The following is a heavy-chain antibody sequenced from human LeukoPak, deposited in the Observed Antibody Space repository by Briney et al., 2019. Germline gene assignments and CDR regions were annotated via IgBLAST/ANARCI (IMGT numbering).Heavy chain of an antibody. V-gene: IGHV3-21*04. Sequence: PGGSLRLSCAASGFTFSSYSMNWVRQAPGKGLEWVSSISSSSSYIYYADSVKGRITISRDNAKNSLYLQMNSLRAEDTAVYYCAKDLLGVTTPNYFDYWGQGTLVTVSS. J-gene: IGHJ4*02. CDR3: AKDLLGVTTPNYFDY. CDR2: ISSSSSYI. D-gene: IGHD4-17*01. CDR1: GFTFSSYS.